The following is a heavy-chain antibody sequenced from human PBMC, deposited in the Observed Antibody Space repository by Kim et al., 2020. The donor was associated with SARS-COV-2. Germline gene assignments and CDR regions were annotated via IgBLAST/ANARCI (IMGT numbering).Heavy chain of an antibody. CDR2: ISGDGVST. D-gene: IGHD3-22*01. CDR1: GFTFDDYA. J-gene: IGHJ4*02. Sequence: GGSLRLSCAASGFTFDDYAMHWVRQAPGKGLEWVSLISGDGVSTYYADSVKGRFTISRDNSKNSLYLQMNSLRAEDTALYYCAKDITPLPDYYDSSGYFDYWGQGTMVTVSS. V-gene: IGHV3-43*02. CDR3: AKDITPLPDYYDSSGYFDY.